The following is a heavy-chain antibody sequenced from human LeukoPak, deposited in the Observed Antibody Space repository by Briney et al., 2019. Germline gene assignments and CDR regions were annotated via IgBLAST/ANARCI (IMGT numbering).Heavy chain of an antibody. CDR1: GYSISSGYY. CDR3: ARRGGDSSGYYWDY. J-gene: IGHJ4*02. Sequence: PSETLSLTCAVSGYSISSGYYWGWIRQPPGKGLEWIGSISHSGSTYYKPSLKSRVTISVDTSKNQFSLELSSVTAAGTAVYYCARRGGDSSGYYWDYWGRGTLVTVSS. CDR2: ISHSGST. D-gene: IGHD3-22*01. V-gene: IGHV4-38-2*01.